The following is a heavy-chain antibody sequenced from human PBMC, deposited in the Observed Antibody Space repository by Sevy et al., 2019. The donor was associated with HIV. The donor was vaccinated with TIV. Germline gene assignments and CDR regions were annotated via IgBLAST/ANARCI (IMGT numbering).Heavy chain of an antibody. Sequence: GGSLRLSCAASGFTFSSYGMHWVRQAPGKGLEWVAVIWYDGSNKYYADSVKGRFTISRDNSKNTLYLQMNSLRAEDTAGYYCARGGGAVAGTIDIWGQGTMVTVSS. D-gene: IGHD6-19*01. J-gene: IGHJ3*02. CDR1: GFTFSSYG. CDR3: ARGGGAVAGTIDI. CDR2: IWYDGSNK. V-gene: IGHV3-33*01.